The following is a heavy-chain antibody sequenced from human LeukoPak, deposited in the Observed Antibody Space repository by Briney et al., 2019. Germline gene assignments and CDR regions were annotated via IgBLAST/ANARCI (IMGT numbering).Heavy chain of an antibody. D-gene: IGHD3-22*01. CDR1: EFTFINAW. CDR2: IKSKTDGATT. V-gene: IGHV3-15*01. Sequence: PGGSLRLSXAASEFTFINAWMSWVRRAPGKGLEWVGRIKSKTDGATTDYAAPVKGRFTISRDDSKSILYLQLNSAKTEDTAVYYCAKDPNYYDTNAFDTWGQGTMVTVSS. J-gene: IGHJ3*02. CDR3: AKDPNYYDTNAFDT.